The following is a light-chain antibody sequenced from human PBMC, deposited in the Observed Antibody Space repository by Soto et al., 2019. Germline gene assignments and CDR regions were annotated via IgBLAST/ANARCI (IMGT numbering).Light chain of an antibody. Sequence: EIVMTQSPATLSVSPGERATLSCRASQSVSSNLAWYQQKPGQAPRLLIYDASTRATGIPAGFSGSGSATEFTLTISSLQSEDFAVYYCQQYNNWPLTFGGGTKVEIK. CDR2: DAS. J-gene: IGKJ4*01. CDR3: QQYNNWPLT. V-gene: IGKV3-15*01. CDR1: QSVSSN.